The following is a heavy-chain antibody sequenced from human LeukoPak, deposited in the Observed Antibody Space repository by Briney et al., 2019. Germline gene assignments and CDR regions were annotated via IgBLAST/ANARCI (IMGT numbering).Heavy chain of an antibody. V-gene: IGHV3-30*02. J-gene: IGHJ4*02. Sequence: PGGSLRLSCAASGFTFSSYWMHWVRQAPGKGLEWVAFIRYDGSNKYYADSVKGRFTISRDNSKNTLYLQMNSLRAEDTAVYYCAGGMAKDTAFFYWGQGTLVTVSS. CDR3: AGGMAKDTAFFY. CDR2: IRYDGSNK. D-gene: IGHD5-18*01. CDR1: GFTFSSYW.